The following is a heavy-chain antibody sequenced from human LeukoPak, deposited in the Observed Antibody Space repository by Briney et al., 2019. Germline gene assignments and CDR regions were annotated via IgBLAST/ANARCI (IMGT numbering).Heavy chain of an antibody. CDR1: GASISSSNW. D-gene: IGHD6-13*01. Sequence: SGTLSLTCAVSGASISSSNWWSWVRQPPGKGLEWIGEINHSGSTNYNPSLKSRVTISVDTSKNQFSLKLSSVTAADTAVYYCAILGYSSSWSEDYWGQGTLVTVSS. CDR2: INHSGST. CDR3: AILGYSSSWSEDY. J-gene: IGHJ4*02. V-gene: IGHV4-4*02.